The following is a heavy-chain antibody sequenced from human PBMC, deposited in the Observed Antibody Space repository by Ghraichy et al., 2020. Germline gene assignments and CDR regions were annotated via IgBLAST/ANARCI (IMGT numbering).Heavy chain of an antibody. D-gene: IGHD2-21*01. CDR3: ARLVRNSRYFDY. CDR2: VYYSGST. Sequence: SETLSLTCTVSGGSISSTSYYWGWIRQPPGKGLEWIGTVYYSGSTYYNPSLKSRVTISVDTSKNQFSLKLSSVTATDTAVYYCARLVRNSRYFDYWGQGTLVTVSS. V-gene: IGHV4-39*01. CDR1: GGSISSTSYY. J-gene: IGHJ4*02.